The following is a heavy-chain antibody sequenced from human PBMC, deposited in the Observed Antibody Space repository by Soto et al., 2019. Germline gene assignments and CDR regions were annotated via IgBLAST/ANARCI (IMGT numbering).Heavy chain of an antibody. Sequence: QVHLVQSGAEVKKTGASVKVSCKGSGYAFTTYGITWVRQAPGQGLERMGWISAHNGNTNYAQKLQGRVTVTRDTSTSTAYMELRSLRSDDTAVYYCARGRYGDYWGQGALVTVSS. CDR3: ARGRYGDY. V-gene: IGHV1-18*01. J-gene: IGHJ4*02. D-gene: IGHD1-1*01. CDR2: ISAHNGNT. CDR1: GYAFTTYG.